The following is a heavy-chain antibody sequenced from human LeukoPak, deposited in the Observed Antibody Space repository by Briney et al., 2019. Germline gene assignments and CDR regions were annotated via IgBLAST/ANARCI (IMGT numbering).Heavy chain of an antibody. Sequence: GASLKISCKGSGYRFTSYWIGWVRQMPGKGLEWMGIIYPGDSDTRYSPSFQGQVTISADKSISTAYLQWSSLKASDTAMYYCARHSGHSSGYFDYWGQGTLVTVSS. V-gene: IGHV5-51*01. CDR1: GYRFTSYW. CDR3: ARHSGHSSGYFDY. J-gene: IGHJ4*02. D-gene: IGHD3-22*01. CDR2: IYPGDSDT.